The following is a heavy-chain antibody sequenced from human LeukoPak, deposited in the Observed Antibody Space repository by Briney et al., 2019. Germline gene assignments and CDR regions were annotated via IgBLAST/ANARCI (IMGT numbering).Heavy chain of an antibody. D-gene: IGHD3-16*01. CDR1: GFTFSSYW. CDR2: IKQDGSEK. CDR3: ARDRLYDYVWGSSYWFDP. Sequence: GGSLRLSWAASGFTFSSYWMSWVRQAPGKGLEWVANIKQDGSEKYYVDSVKGRFTISRDNAKNSLYLQMNSLRAEDTAVYDCARDRLYDYVWGSSYWFDPWGQGTLVTVSS. V-gene: IGHV3-7*01. J-gene: IGHJ5*02.